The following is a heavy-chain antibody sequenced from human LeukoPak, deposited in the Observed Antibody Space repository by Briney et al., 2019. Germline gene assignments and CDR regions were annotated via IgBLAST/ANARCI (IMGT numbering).Heavy chain of an antibody. CDR1: GFTFSSYS. V-gene: IGHV3-48*01. CDR3: ARDREWFGELFLEY. Sequence: GGSLSLSCAASGFTFSSYSMNWVRQAPGKGLEWVSYISSSSSTIYYADSVKGRFTISRDNAKNSLYLQMNSLRAEDTAVYYCARDREWFGELFLEYWGQGTLVTVSS. J-gene: IGHJ4*02. D-gene: IGHD3-10*01. CDR2: ISSSSSTI.